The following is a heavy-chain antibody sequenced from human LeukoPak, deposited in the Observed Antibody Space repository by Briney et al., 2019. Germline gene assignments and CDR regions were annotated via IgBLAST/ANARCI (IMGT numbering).Heavy chain of an antibody. Sequence: PGGSLRLSCAVSGSIFANAWMSWVRQAPGKGLEWVSFISGSSSDTNYADSVKGRFTISRDNAKNSLYLEMNSLRAEDTAVYYCARDISAPGDLLYFDHWGQGTLVTVSS. V-gene: IGHV3-11*06. CDR2: ISGSSSDT. D-gene: IGHD2-21*02. CDR1: GSIFANAW. J-gene: IGHJ4*02. CDR3: ARDISAPGDLLYFDH.